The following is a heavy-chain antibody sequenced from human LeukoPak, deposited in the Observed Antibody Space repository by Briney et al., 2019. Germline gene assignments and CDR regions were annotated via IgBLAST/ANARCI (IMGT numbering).Heavy chain of an antibody. CDR3: ARQGRWFDP. CDR1: GDTPAELS. V-gene: IGHV1-24*01. Sequence: ASAKVSCMVSGDTPAELSMHWVRPAPGKGLEWMGGFDPEDGETIYAQKFQGRVTMTEDTSTDTAYMELSSLRSEDTAVYYCARQGRWFDPWGQGTLVTVSS. CDR2: FDPEDGET. J-gene: IGHJ5*02.